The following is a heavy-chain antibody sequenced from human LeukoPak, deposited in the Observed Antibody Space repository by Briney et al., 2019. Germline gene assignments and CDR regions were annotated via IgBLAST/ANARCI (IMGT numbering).Heavy chain of an antibody. CDR1: GFSVTDYY. CDR2: ITKKTAI. D-gene: IGHD3-10*01. CDR3: ARGTYYSGSGPGNWFDP. J-gene: IGHJ5*02. Sequence: PGGSLRLSCAASGFSVTDYYMNCIRQSPGKGLECVSHITKKTAIGYADSVKGRFTISRDNANNLLLLQIDSLRPEDTGVYYCARGTYYSGSGPGNWFDPWGHGTLVTVSS. V-gene: IGHV3-11*01.